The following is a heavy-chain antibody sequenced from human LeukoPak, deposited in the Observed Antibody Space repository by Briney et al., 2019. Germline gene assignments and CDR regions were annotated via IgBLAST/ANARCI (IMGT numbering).Heavy chain of an antibody. Sequence: GGSLRLSCAASGFTFNNAWMSWVRQAPGKGLVWVSRINSDGNSTSYADSVKGRFTISRDNAKNTLYLQMNSLRAEDTAVYYCARAYYDSSGRYFDYWGQGTLVTVSS. J-gene: IGHJ4*02. CDR2: INSDGNST. CDR3: ARAYYDSSGRYFDY. D-gene: IGHD3-22*01. V-gene: IGHV3-74*01. CDR1: GFTFNNAW.